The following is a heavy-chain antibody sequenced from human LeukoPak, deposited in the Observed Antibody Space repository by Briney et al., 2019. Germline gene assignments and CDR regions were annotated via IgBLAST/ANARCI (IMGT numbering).Heavy chain of an antibody. CDR1: GFTFSSYS. CDR3: AREDSYYYGSGSYPFDY. J-gene: IGHJ4*02. V-gene: IGHV3-21*01. CDR2: ISSSSSYI. Sequence: GGSLRLSCAASGFTFSSYSMNWVRQAPGKGPEWVSSISSSSSYIYYADSVKGRFTISRDNAKNSLYLQMNSLRAEDTAVYYCAREDSYYYGSGSYPFDYWGQGTLVTVSS. D-gene: IGHD3-10*01.